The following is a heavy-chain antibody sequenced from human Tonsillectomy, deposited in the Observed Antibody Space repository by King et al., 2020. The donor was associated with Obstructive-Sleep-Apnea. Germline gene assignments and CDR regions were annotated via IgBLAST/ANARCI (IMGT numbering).Heavy chain of an antibody. CDR1: GGSISSYY. J-gene: IGHJ4*02. CDR2: ISYSGST. V-gene: IGHV4-59*08. D-gene: IGHD3-22*01. Sequence: VQLQESGPGLVKPSETLSLTCTVSGGSISSYYWSWILQPPGKGLEWIGYISYSGSTNYKPSLTSRVTTSVDTSKNQFSLKLSAVTAADTAVYYCARSLDSSGYYYTNYWGQGTLVTVSS. CDR3: ARSLDSSGYYYTNY.